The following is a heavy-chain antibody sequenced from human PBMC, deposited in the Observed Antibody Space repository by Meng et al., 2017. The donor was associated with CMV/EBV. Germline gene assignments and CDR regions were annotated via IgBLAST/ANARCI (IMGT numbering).Heavy chain of an antibody. CDR2: INHSGST. J-gene: IGHJ4*02. CDR3: ARGRGSWYFVDY. Sequence: QAPLPQWGAGLLKPSETLSLTCAVYGGSFSGYYWSWIRQPPGKGLEWIGEINHSGSTNYNPSLKSRVTISVDTSKNQFSLKLSSVTAADTAVYYCARGRGSWYFVDYWGQGTLVTVSS. V-gene: IGHV4-34*01. CDR1: GGSFSGYY. D-gene: IGHD6-13*01.